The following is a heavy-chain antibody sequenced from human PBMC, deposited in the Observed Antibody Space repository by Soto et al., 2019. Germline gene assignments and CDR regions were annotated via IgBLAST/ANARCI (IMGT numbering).Heavy chain of an antibody. CDR3: ARSPFAGSDAFDI. V-gene: IGHV1-45*02. D-gene: IGHD1-1*01. CDR1: GYTFTFRY. CDR2: ITPFKSDT. Sequence: VASVKVSCKASGYTFTFRYLHWVRQAPGQALEWMGWITPFKSDTNCAQKFQDRVTITRDRSVSTAYMELSNLRSDDTAMYYCARSPFAGSDAFDIWGQGTMVTVSS. J-gene: IGHJ3*02.